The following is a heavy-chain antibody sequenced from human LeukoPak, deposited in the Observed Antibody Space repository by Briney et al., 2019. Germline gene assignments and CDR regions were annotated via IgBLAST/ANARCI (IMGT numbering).Heavy chain of an antibody. CDR1: GGSLSSGSYY. V-gene: IGHV4-61*02. D-gene: IGHD2-2*01. J-gene: IGHJ5*02. Sequence: SETLSLTCTVSGGSLSSGSYYWSWIRQPAGKGLEWIGRIYTSGSTNYNPSLKSRVTISVDTSKNQFSLKLSSVTAADTAVYYCARGSLGGYCSSTSCYRNNWFDPWGQGTLVTVSS. CDR2: IYTSGST. CDR3: ARGSLGGYCSSTSCYRNNWFDP.